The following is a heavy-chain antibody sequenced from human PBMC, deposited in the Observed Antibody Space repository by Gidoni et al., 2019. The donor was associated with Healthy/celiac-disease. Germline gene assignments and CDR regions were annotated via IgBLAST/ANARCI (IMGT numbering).Heavy chain of an antibody. Sequence: QVQLVELGGGVVPPGRSLRPSCAASGFTFRSYGMPSVRQAPGKGLEWVAVISYDGSNKYYADSVKGRFTISRDNSKNTLYLQMDSLRAEDTAVYYCAKDRVRVVSLGLNYWGQGTLVTVSS. D-gene: IGHD3-22*01. V-gene: IGHV3-30*18. CDR2: ISYDGSNK. CDR1: GFTFRSYG. J-gene: IGHJ4*02. CDR3: AKDRVRVVSLGLNY.